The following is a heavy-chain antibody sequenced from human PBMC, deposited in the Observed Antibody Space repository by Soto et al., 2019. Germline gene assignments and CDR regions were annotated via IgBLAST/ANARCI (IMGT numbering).Heavy chain of an antibody. V-gene: IGHV4-59*13. CDR3: ATSSGCYDFDY. CDR1: GVSISSYY. D-gene: IGHD6-19*01. Sequence: PSETLSLTCSVSGVSISSYYWSWIRQPPGKGLEWIGSIYYTGSTNYNPSLKSRVTISVDTSKNQFSLKMNSLTAADTAMYYCATSSGCYDFDYWGQGTLVTVSS. J-gene: IGHJ4*02. CDR2: IYYTGST.